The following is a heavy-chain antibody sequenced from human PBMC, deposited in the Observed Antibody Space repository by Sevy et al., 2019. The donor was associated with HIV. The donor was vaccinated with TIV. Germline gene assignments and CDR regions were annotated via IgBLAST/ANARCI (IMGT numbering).Heavy chain of an antibody. CDR1: GYSIRNYE. V-gene: IGHV1-18*01. Sequence: ASVKVSCKAFGYSIRNYEITWVRQAPGQGLEWMGWISVYNGNIKYAENFQGRVTMTTDTSTTTVYMELNSLTYDDTAIYYCARVGTPSSGYDYWGQGTLVSVSS. D-gene: IGHD6-19*01. CDR2: ISVYNGNI. CDR3: ARVGTPSSGYDY. J-gene: IGHJ4*02.